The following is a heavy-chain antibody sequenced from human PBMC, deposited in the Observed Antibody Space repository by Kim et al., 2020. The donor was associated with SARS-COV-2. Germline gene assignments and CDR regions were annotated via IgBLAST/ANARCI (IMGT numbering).Heavy chain of an antibody. CDR2: ISYDGSNK. CDR1: GFTFSSYG. Sequence: GGSLRLSCAASGFTFSSYGMHWVRQAPGKGLEWVAVISYDGSNKYYADSVKGRFTISRDNSKNTLYLQMNSLRAEDTAVYYCAKDRDCSSTSCEGDVWGQGTTVTVSS. J-gene: IGHJ6*02. V-gene: IGHV3-30*18. CDR3: AKDRDCSSTSCEGDV. D-gene: IGHD2-2*01.